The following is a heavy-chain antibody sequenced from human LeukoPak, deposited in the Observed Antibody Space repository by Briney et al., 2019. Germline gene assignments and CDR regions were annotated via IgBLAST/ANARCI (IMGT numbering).Heavy chain of an antibody. J-gene: IGHJ3*02. CDR2: IYTSGST. CDR1: SGSISDYY. Sequence: SETLSLTCTVSSGSISDYYWSWIRQPAGKGLEWIGRIYTSGSTNYNPSLKSRVTMSVDTSKNQFSLKLSSVTAADTAVYYCARTSWGSNAFDIWGQGTMVTVSS. CDR3: ARTSWGSNAFDI. D-gene: IGHD7-27*01. V-gene: IGHV4-4*07.